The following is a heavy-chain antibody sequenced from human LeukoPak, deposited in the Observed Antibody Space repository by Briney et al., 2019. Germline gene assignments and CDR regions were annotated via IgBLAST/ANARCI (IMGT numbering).Heavy chain of an antibody. Sequence: GESLKISCKASGYRFTSYWIGWVRQMPGKGLEWMGIIYPDDSDTRYSPSFQGQVTISADKSSSTAYLQWSSLKASDTAIYFCARPGYTYGYDYYFGMDVWGQGTTVTVSS. CDR3: ARPGYTYGYDYYFGMDV. J-gene: IGHJ6*02. CDR2: IYPDDSDT. V-gene: IGHV5-51*01. CDR1: GYRFTSYW. D-gene: IGHD5-18*01.